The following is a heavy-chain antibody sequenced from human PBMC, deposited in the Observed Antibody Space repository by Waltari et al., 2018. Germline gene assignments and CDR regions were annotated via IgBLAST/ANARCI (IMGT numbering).Heavy chain of an antibody. V-gene: IGHV4-39*01. CDR2: VSYSGTT. Sequence: QLQLQESGPRLVRPSETLSLICRFPGVSIPSNRHSWAWVRQSPGQGLEWIGTVSYSGTTYISPSLKSRVSVSRDTSKNQVSLILGSVTAADMAVYYCATYIGASVGTAAFDVWGQGTMVTVSS. CDR3: ATYIGASVGTAAFDV. D-gene: IGHD5-12*01. CDR1: GVSIPSNRHS. J-gene: IGHJ3*01.